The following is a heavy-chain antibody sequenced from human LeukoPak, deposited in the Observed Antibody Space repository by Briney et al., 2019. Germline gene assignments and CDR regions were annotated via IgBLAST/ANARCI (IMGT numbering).Heavy chain of an antibody. CDR3: ARDQYDTWSRRGNFDS. CDR1: GFNFGIYS. J-gene: IGHJ4*02. Sequence: GGSLRLSCAASGFNFGIYSLNWVRQAPGKGLEWLSYISAGSTIYYADSVKGRFTISRDNANNLLYLQMNSLRAEDTAVYYCARDQYDTWSRRGNFDSWGQGTLVIVSS. D-gene: IGHD3-3*01. CDR2: ISAGSTI. V-gene: IGHV3-48*01.